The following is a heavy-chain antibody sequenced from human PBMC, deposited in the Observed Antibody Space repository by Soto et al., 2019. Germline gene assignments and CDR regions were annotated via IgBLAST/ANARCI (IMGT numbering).Heavy chain of an antibody. CDR3: ARFGGYCGGDCYSCHFQH. CDR2: IYYSGST. J-gene: IGHJ1*01. CDR1: GGSISSSSYY. V-gene: IGHV4-39*01. D-gene: IGHD2-21*02. Sequence: PSETLSLTCTVSGGSISSSSYYWGWIRQPPGKGLEWIGSIYYSGSTYYNPSLKSRVTISVDTSKNQFSLKLSSVTAADTAVYYCARFGGYCGGDCYSCHFQHWGQGTLVTVSS.